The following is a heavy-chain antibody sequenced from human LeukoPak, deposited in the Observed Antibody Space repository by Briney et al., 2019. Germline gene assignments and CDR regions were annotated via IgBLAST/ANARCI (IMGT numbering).Heavy chain of an antibody. D-gene: IGHD3-9*01. Sequence: ASVKVSCTASGFTFNAYNIHWVRQAPGQGLEWMGWINPKSGGANYVQKFQGRVTMTWDTSISTAYMELSRLRSDDTAVYYCAREYILTAYYGDYWGQGTLVTVSS. V-gene: IGHV1-2*02. J-gene: IGHJ4*02. CDR2: INPKSGGA. CDR3: AREYILTAYYGDY. CDR1: GFTFNAYN.